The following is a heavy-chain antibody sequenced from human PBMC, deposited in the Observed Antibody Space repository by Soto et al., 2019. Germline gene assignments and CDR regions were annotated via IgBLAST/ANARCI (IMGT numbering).Heavy chain of an antibody. Sequence: AAVKVSCKASGYTFTSYGISWVRQAPGQGLEWMGWISAYNGNTNYAQKLQGRVTMTTDTSTSTAYMELRSLRSDDTAVYFCARGRFVVVPADYYSYYMDAWGKGTTVTVSS. V-gene: IGHV1-18*01. CDR2: ISAYNGNT. CDR1: GYTFTSYG. D-gene: IGHD2-2*01. J-gene: IGHJ6*03. CDR3: ARGRFVVVPADYYSYYMDA.